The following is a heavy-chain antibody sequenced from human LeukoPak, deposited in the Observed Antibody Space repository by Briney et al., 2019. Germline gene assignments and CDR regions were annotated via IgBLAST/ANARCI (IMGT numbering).Heavy chain of an antibody. Sequence: GSLRLSCAASGFTFRDAAMTWIRQPAGKGLEWIGRIYITGSTNYNPSLKSRVTMSIDTSKSQFSLRLTSVTAADTAVYYCARQQPSYYAMDVWGQGTTVTVSS. V-gene: IGHV4-4*07. CDR3: ARQQPSYYAMDV. CDR2: IYITGST. D-gene: IGHD1/OR15-1a*01. J-gene: IGHJ6*02. CDR1: GFTFRDAA.